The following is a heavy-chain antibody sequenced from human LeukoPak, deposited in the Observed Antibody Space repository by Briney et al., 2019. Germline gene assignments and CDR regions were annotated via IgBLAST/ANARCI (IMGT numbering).Heavy chain of an antibody. D-gene: IGHD6-19*01. J-gene: IGHJ5*02. CDR3: ARGRGSSSGWYERGYNWFDP. V-gene: IGHV1-8*01. Sequence: ASVKVSCKASGYTFTSYDINWVRQATGQGLEWMGWMNPNSGNTGYAQKFQGRVTMTRNTSISTAYMELSSLRSEDTAVYYCARGRGSSSGWYERGYNWFDPWGQGTLVTVSS. CDR2: MNPNSGNT. CDR1: GYTFTSYD.